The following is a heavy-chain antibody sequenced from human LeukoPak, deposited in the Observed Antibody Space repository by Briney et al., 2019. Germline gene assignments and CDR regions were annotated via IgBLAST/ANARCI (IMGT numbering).Heavy chain of an antibody. J-gene: IGHJ6*02. CDR1: GFPFSNYA. Sequence: PGGSLRLSCAASGFPFSNYAMSWVRQAPGKGLECVSIISGDGGTTYYADSVKGRFTIYRDNSKNTLYLQMNSLRAEDTAVYYCARDGYYYGMDVWGQGTTVTVSS. V-gene: IGHV3-23*01. CDR3: ARDGYYYGMDV. CDR2: ISGDGGTT.